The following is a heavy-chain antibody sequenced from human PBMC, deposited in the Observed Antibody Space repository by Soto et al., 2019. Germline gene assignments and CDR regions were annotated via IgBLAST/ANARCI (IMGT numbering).Heavy chain of an antibody. CDR3: AREHPPTFYYDSSGYYPFDY. D-gene: IGHD3-22*01. CDR1: GFTFSNYI. J-gene: IGHJ4*02. CDR2: ISSSSNYK. Sequence: PGGSLRLSCAASGFTFSNYIMNWVRQTPGKGLEWVSSISSSSNYKYYADSVKGRFTISRDNAKNSLHLQLNSLRAEDTAVYYCAREHPPTFYYDSSGYYPFDYWGQGTLVTVSS. V-gene: IGHV3-21*01.